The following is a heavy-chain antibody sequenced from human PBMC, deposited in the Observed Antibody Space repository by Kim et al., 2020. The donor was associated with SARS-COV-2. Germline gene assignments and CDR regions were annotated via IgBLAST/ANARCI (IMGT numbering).Heavy chain of an antibody. D-gene: IGHD6-13*01. CDR1: GGSISSSSYY. J-gene: IGHJ3*02. CDR2: IYYSGST. CDR3: ARRTVAGTWGDDAFDI. Sequence: SETLSLTCTVSGGSISSSSYYWGWLRQPPGKGLEWIVSIYYSGSTYYNPSLKSRVTISVDTSKNQFSLKLSSVTAADTAVYYCARRTVAGTWGDDAFDIWGQGTMVTVSS. V-gene: IGHV4-39*01.